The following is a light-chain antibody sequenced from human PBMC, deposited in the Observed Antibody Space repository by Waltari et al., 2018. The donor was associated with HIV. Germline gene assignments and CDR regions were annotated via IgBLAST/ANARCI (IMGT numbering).Light chain of an antibody. CDR3: QQTYDFPRT. Sequence: DIQLTQSPPSLPASVGDRVTLTCRASQSISTYVNWYQQKPGRAPSLLIFGASNVQTGVPSRFSGSGSGTLFRLTISALQPEDYATYFRQQTYDFPRTFGQGTTVDVK. J-gene: IGKJ1*01. CDR1: QSISTY. CDR2: GAS. V-gene: IGKV1-39*01.